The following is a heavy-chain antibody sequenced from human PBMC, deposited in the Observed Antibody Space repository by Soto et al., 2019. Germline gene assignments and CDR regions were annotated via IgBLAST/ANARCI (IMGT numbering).Heavy chain of an antibody. D-gene: IGHD3-22*01. CDR2: IWYDGSNK. V-gene: IGHV3-33*01. CDR3: ARDRLYYYDSSGYHGLYY. CDR1: GFTFSSYG. J-gene: IGHJ4*02. Sequence: PGGSLRLSCAASGFTFSSYGMHWVRQAPGKGLEWVAVIWYDGSNKYYADSVKGRFTISRDNSKNTLYLQVNSLRAEDTAVYYCARDRLYYYDSSGYHGLYYWGQGTLVTV.